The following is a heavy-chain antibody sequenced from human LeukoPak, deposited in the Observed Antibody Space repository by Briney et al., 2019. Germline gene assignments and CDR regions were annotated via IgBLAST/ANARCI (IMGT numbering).Heavy chain of an antibody. D-gene: IGHD1-26*01. Sequence: AASVKVSCKASGYTFTSYGISWVRQAPGQGLEWMGWISAYNGNTNYAQKLQGRVTMTTDTSTSTAYMELRSLRSDDTAVYYCARERHKLGATDLFDYWGQGTLVTVSS. J-gene: IGHJ4*02. CDR1: GYTFTSYG. V-gene: IGHV1-18*01. CDR3: ARERHKLGATDLFDY. CDR2: ISAYNGNT.